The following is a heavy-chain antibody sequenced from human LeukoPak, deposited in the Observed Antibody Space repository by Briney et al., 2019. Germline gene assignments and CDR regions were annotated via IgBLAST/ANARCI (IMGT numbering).Heavy chain of an antibody. Sequence: PSETLSLTCTVSGGSISSYYWSWTRQPPGKGLEWIGYIYYSGSTNYNPSLKSRVTISVDTSKNQFSLKLSSVTAADTAVYYCARGYYGSGLNWFDPWGQGTLVTVSS. CDR2: IYYSGST. CDR3: ARGYYGSGLNWFDP. J-gene: IGHJ5*02. V-gene: IGHV4-59*01. D-gene: IGHD3-10*01. CDR1: GGSISSYY.